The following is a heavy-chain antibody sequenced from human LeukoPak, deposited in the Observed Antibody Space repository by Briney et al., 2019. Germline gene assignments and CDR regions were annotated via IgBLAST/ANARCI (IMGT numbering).Heavy chain of an antibody. D-gene: IGHD1-26*01. V-gene: IGHV1-2*02. Sequence: VASVKVSCKASGYNFRAYYIHWVRQAPGQGLEWLGYIRPMTGDTNYAQKFQDRVTFSMDTSTATAYMELRSLRSDDTAVYYCARDLTRWERIPDYWGQGTLVTVSS. CDR2: IRPMTGDT. J-gene: IGHJ4*02. CDR3: ARDLTRWERIPDY. CDR1: GYNFRAYY.